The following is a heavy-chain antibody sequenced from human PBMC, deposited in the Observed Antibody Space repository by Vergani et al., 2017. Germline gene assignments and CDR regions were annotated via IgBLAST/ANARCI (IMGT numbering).Heavy chain of an antibody. Sequence: EVQLLESGGGLVQPGGSRRLSCAGAGFTFDTYTMAYVRQAPGKGLEWVATISSGGGDIFYADSVKGRFTISRDNSKNTLFLQMKSLKDEDTAVYYCTTAXGLYYLHGEYFQYWGRGTLVSVSS. CDR2: ISSGGGDI. CDR3: TTAXGLYYLHGEYFQY. V-gene: IGHV3-23*01. D-gene: IGHD3-10*01. CDR1: GFTFDTYT. J-gene: IGHJ1*01.